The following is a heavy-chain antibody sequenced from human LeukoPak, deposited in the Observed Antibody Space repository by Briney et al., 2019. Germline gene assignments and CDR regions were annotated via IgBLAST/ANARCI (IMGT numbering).Heavy chain of an antibody. CDR3: ARVVYNWNARVGWGYFDY. Sequence: SQTLSLTCAISGDSVSSNSAAWNWIRQSPSRGLEWLGRTYYRSKWYNDYAVSVKSRITINPDTSKNQFSLQLNSVTPEDTAVYYCARVVYNWNARVGWGYFDYWGQGTLVTVSS. CDR1: GDSVSSNSAA. V-gene: IGHV6-1*01. J-gene: IGHJ4*02. D-gene: IGHD1-20*01. CDR2: TYYRSKWYN.